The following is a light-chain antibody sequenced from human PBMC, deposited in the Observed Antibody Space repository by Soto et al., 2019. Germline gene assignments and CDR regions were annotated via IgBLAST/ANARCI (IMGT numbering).Light chain of an antibody. J-gene: IGLJ2*01. V-gene: IGLV2-14*01. CDR2: DVV. CDR1: STDVGAYNY. Sequence: QSALTQPASVSGSPGQSITISCTGTSTDVGAYNYVSWYQQHTDKAPKLMIYDVVNRPSGVSNRFSGSKSGSTASLSISGLQPEDEADYYCASYTSSSSVVFGGGTKVTVL. CDR3: ASYTSSSSVV.